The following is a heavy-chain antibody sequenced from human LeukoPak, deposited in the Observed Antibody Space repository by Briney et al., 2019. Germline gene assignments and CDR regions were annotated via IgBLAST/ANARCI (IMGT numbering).Heavy chain of an antibody. CDR2: IYRSGST. Sequence: SETLSLTCAVSGGSISSSNWWRWVRQPPGKGLEWIGEIYRSGSTNYNPSLKSRVTISVDTSKNQFSLKLSSVTAADTAVYYCARVGEREYYYDSSGYSDAFDIWGQGTMVTVSS. J-gene: IGHJ3*02. CDR3: ARVGEREYYYDSSGYSDAFDI. V-gene: IGHV4-4*02. D-gene: IGHD3-22*01. CDR1: GGSISSSNW.